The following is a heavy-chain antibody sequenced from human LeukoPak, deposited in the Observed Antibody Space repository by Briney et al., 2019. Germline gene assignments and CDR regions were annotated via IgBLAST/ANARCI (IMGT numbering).Heavy chain of an antibody. CDR3: ARQTSERRTPLWFQSSGSEYYHYTDV. CDR1: GYSFTSYW. D-gene: IGHD3-22*01. V-gene: IGHV5-51*01. J-gene: IGHJ6*03. Sequence: GESLKISCKGSGYSFTSYWIGWVRQMPGKGLQWMGLIYPGNSDTRYSPSFQGQVTISADKSITTAYLQWSSLKASDTAIYYCARQTSERRTPLWFQSSGSEYYHYTDVWGTGTTVTVSS. CDR2: IYPGNSDT.